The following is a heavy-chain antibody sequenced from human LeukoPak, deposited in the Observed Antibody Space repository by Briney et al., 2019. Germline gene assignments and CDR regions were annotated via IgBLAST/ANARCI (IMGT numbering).Heavy chain of an antibody. CDR1: GFTLSNYN. D-gene: IGHD1-26*01. CDR3: ARGGSYLSAFDI. CDR2: ISYDGSNK. J-gene: IGHJ3*02. Sequence: GGSLRLSCAASGFTLSNYNMNWVRQAPGKGLEWVAVISYDGSNKYYADSVKGRFTISRDNSKNTLYLQMNSLRAEDTAVYYCARGGSYLSAFDIWGQGTMVTVSS. V-gene: IGHV3-30*14.